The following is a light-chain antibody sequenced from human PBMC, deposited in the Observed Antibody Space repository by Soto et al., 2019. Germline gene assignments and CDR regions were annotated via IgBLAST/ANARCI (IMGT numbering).Light chain of an antibody. CDR1: SSNVGSNS. Sequence: QAVVTQPPSASGTPGQRVTISCSGTSSNVGSNSVSWYHHLPGTAPKLLIYNSDQRPSGVPDRFSGSKSDTSASLAISGLQSEDEADYYCAAWDDSLNSPLFGGGTKVTV. V-gene: IGLV1-44*01. J-gene: IGLJ2*01. CDR3: AAWDDSLNSPL. CDR2: NSD.